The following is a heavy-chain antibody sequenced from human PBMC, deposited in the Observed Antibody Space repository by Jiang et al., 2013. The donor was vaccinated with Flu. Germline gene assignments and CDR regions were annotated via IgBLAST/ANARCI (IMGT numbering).Heavy chain of an antibody. D-gene: IGHD3-10*01. J-gene: IGHJ4*02. V-gene: IGHV4-39*01. CDR2: IYYTGNT. CDR3: ASLASGDYFDY. Sequence: QPLRRGLEWIGYIYYTGNTYYNPSLKSRVTISVDRSKNQFSLRLSSVTAADTAVYYCASLASGDYFDYWGQGTLVTVSS.